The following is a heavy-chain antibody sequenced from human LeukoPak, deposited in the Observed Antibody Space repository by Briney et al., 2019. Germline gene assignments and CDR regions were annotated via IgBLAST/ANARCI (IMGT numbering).Heavy chain of an antibody. CDR2: MYHTGST. V-gene: IGHV4-61*10. CDR1: GGSISSGRYY. J-gene: IGHJ4*02. Sequence: SETLSLTCTVSGGSISSGRYYWTWIRQPAGKGLEWIGRMYHTGSTMYNPSFRSRVTISVDTSKNQFSLKLRSVTAADTAVYYCARVTGYMIEDYFDYWGQGTLVTVSS. D-gene: IGHD3-22*01. CDR3: ARVTGYMIEDYFDY.